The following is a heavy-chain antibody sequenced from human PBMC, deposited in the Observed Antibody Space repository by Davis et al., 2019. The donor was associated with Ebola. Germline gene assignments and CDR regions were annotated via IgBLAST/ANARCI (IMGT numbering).Heavy chain of an antibody. Sequence: PSETLSLTCTVSGVSISRHYWSWIRQPPGKRLEWIGSIYYTGSAYYNSSLNSRVTISVDTSKNQFSLKLSSVTAADTAMYYCAERGGSVWGQGTLVTFSS. CDR3: AERGGSV. CDR1: GVSISRHY. V-gene: IGHV4-59*11. CDR2: IYYTGSA. D-gene: IGHD3-16*01. J-gene: IGHJ4*02.